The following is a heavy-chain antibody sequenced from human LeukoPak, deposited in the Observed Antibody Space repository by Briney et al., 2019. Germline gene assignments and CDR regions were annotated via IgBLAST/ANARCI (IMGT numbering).Heavy chain of an antibody. D-gene: IGHD3-22*01. CDR1: GYSFTSYW. V-gene: IGHV5-51*01. CDR2: IYPGDSDT. CDR3: AKEYYYDSSGGNAFDI. Sequence: GESLKISCKGSGYSFTSYWIGWVRPLPGKGLEWMGIIYPGDSDTRYSPSFQGQVTISADKSISTAYLQWSSLKASDTAMYYCAKEYYYDSSGGNAFDIWGQGTMVTVSS. J-gene: IGHJ3*02.